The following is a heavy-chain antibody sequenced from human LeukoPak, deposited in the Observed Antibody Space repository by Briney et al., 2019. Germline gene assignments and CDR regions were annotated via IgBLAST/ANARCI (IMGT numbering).Heavy chain of an antibody. D-gene: IGHD3-10*01. CDR3: ARDRNGLGYHYYYMDV. CDR2: ISSSSSTI. J-gene: IGHJ6*03. CDR1: GFTFSSYS. V-gene: IGHV3-48*04. Sequence: GGSLRLSCAASGFTFSSYSMNWVRQAPGKGLEWVSYISSSSSTIYYADSVKGRFTISRDNAKNSLYLQMNSLRAEDTAVYYCARDRNGLGYHYYYMDVWGKGTTVTASS.